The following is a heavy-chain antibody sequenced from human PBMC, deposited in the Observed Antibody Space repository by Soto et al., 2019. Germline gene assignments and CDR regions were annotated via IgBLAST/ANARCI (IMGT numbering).Heavy chain of an antibody. CDR1: GYPVTAYY. CDR2: INPATGAA. D-gene: IGHD3-3*01. Sequence: QLHLVQSGAVVKKPGASVTVSCSASGYPVTAYYMHWVRQAPGRGLEWMGGINPATGAAKYTQTFQGRVTMPRDPSTSTVFMELSGLTSGDTAVFYWAGGGGVGVAGSAAFDMWGQGTLVTVSS. V-gene: IGHV1-2*02. CDR3: AGGGGVGVAGSAAFDM. J-gene: IGHJ3*02.